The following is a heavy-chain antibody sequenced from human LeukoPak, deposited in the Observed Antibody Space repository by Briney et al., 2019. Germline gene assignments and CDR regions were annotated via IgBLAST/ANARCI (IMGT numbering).Heavy chain of an antibody. CDR3: AKAGQYRKDLGS. V-gene: IGHV3-9*01. D-gene: IGHD3-10*01. CDR1: GFTLSSYA. J-gene: IGHJ4*02. CDR2: ISWNSGSI. Sequence: PGGSLRLSCAASGFTLSSYAMSWVRQAPGKGLEGVSGISWNSGSIGYADSVMGRFTISRDNAKNSLYLQMNSLRAEDTALYYCAKAGQYRKDLGSWGQGTLVTVSS.